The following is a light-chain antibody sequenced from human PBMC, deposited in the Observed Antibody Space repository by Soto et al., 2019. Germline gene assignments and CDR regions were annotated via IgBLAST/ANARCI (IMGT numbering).Light chain of an antibody. CDR3: SSCGGHNNPYV. CDR2: EVN. CDR1: SSDVGGCRF. J-gene: IGLJ1*01. V-gene: IGLV2-8*01. Sequence: QSALTQPPSASGSPGQSVTISCTGTSSDVGGCRFVSWYQQYPGKAPQLIIYEVNKRPPGVPDRFSGSKSGNTPSLTVSGLQAEDEADYYCSSCGGHNNPYVFGTGTKVTVL.